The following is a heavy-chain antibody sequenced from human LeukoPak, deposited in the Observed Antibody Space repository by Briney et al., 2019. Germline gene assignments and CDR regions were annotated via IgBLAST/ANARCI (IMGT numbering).Heavy chain of an antibody. Sequence: ASVKVSCKASGYTFTGYYMHWVRQAPGQGLEWMGWINPNSGGTNYAQKFQGRVTMTRDASISTAYTELSRLRSDDTAVYYCARAEYGSGSYHPDYWGQGTLVTVSS. CDR1: GYTFTGYY. CDR2: INPNSGGT. CDR3: ARAEYGSGSYHPDY. J-gene: IGHJ4*02. V-gene: IGHV1-2*02. D-gene: IGHD3-10*01.